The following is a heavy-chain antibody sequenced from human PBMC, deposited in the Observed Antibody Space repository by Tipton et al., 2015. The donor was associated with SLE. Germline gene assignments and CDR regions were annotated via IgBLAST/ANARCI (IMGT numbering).Heavy chain of an antibody. CDR3: ARRAYYYAMDV. V-gene: IGHV4-4*02. J-gene: IGHJ6*02. CDR2: IYHRGNT. CDR1: GDSISNGDW. Sequence: GLVKPSGTLSLTCAVSGDSISNGDWWSWVRQPPGKGLEYIGEIYHRGNTNDNPSLKSRVTISVDKSTNHFFLKLTSVTAADTAVYYCARRAYYYAMDVWGQGTTVTVSS.